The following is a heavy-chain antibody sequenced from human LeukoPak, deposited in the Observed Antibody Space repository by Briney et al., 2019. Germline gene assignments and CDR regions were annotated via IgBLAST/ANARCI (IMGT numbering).Heavy chain of an antibody. D-gene: IGHD2-2*01. J-gene: IGHJ6*03. CDR2: INPNSGGT. Sequence: ASVKVSCKASGYTFTGYYMHWVRQAPGQGLEWMGWINPNSGGTNYAQKFQGRVTMTRDTSISTAYMELSRLRSDDTAAYYCASLGYCSSTSCYLAYYYMDVWGKGTTVTVSS. CDR1: GYTFTGYY. V-gene: IGHV1-2*02. CDR3: ASLGYCSSTSCYLAYYYMDV.